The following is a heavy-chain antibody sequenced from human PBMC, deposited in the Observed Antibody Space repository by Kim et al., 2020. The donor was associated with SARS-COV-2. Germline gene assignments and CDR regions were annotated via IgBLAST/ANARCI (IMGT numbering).Heavy chain of an antibody. CDR3: ARDRQWLVSFDY. J-gene: IGHJ4*02. CDR2: ISYDGSNK. D-gene: IGHD6-19*01. V-gene: IGHV3-30*04. Sequence: GGSLRLSCAASGFTFSSYAMHWVRQAPGKGLEWVAVISYDGSNKYYADSVKGRFTISRDNSKNTLYLQMNSLRAEDTAVYYCARDRQWLVSFDYWGQGTLVTVSS. CDR1: GFTFSSYA.